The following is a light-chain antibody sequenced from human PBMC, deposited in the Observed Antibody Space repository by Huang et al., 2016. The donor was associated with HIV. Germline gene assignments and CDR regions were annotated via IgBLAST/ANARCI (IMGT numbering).Light chain of an antibody. CDR3: QQYNDWPWT. J-gene: IGKJ1*01. Sequence: EIVMTQSPGTLSVSPGERATLSCRASQSVSNEVAWFQKKPGQAPRLLIYGANIRPSGTPAGFSGSGSGKEFTLTISSLQSEDFAIYYCQQYNDWPWTFGQGTKVEIK. V-gene: IGKV3-15*01. CDR2: GAN. CDR1: QSVSNE.